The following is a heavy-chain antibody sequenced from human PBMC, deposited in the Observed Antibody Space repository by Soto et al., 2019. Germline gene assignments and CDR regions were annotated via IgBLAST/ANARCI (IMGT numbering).Heavy chain of an antibody. J-gene: IGHJ6*02. CDR2: IYSGGST. V-gene: IGHV3-66*01. CDR3: XXXXXXAVAGRYGMDV. CDR1: GLTVSSNY. Sequence: EVQLVESGGGLVQPGGSLRLSCAASGLTVSSNYMSWVRQAPGKGLEWVSVIYSGGSTYYADSVKGRFTISRDNSKNTLYLQMNSLRVEXTAVXXWXXXXXXAVAGRYGMDVWGQGTAVSV. D-gene: IGHD6-19*01.